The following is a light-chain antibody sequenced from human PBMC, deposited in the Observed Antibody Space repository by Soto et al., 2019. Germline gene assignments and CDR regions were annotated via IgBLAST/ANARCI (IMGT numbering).Light chain of an antibody. J-gene: IGKJ2*01. CDR3: QRFGRSPPRYT. CDR2: DAS. CDR1: QFFFTGY. Sequence: EIVLTQSPGTLSLSPGETVTLSCRASQFFFTGYLAWYQQKPGQAPRLLIHDASTRATGVPDRFSASGSGTDFTLTINRLEPEDVAVDYCQRFGRSPPRYTFGRGTKLEI. V-gene: IGKV3-20*01.